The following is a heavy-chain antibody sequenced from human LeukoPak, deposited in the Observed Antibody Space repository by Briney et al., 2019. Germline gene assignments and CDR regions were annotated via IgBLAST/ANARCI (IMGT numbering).Heavy chain of an antibody. D-gene: IGHD2-2*01. CDR3: AKNLGIKWDIEVVPAAHNWFDP. V-gene: IGHV3-23*01. CDR2: ISGSGGST. CDR1: GFTFSSYA. J-gene: IGHJ5*02. Sequence: GGSLRLSCAASGFTFSSYAMSWVRQAPGKGLEWVSAISGSGGSTYYADSVKGRFTISRDNSKNTLYLQMNSLRAEDTAVYYCAKNLGIKWDIEVVPAAHNWFDPWGQGTLVTVSS.